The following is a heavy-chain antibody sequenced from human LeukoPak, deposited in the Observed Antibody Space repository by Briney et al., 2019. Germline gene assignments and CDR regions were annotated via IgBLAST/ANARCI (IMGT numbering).Heavy chain of an antibody. CDR1: GYTFTGYY. CDR2: INPNSGGT. D-gene: IGHD3-10*01. Sequence: ASVKVSCKASGYTFTGYYMHWVRQAPGQGLEWMGWINPNSGGTNYAQKFQGRVTMTRDTSISTAYMELSRLRSDDTAVYYCARVRKETHYYGSGSYSVRPYYYYYGMDVWGQGTTVTVSS. CDR3: ARVRKETHYYGSGSYSVRPYYYYYGMDV. J-gene: IGHJ6*02. V-gene: IGHV1-2*02.